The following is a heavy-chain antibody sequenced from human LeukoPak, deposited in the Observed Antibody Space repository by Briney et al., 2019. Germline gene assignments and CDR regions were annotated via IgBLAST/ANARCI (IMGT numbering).Heavy chain of an antibody. CDR3: ARDPTTVVTTPYCFDF. Sequence: PSETLSLTCAVHGGSFSGYHWNWIRQSPGKGLEWIGEINDRGHTNYNPSLESRVTISVDTSKKQFSLKLNSVTAADTAVYYCARDPTTVVTTPYCFDFWGQGTLVTVSS. CDR1: GGSFSGYH. CDR2: INDRGHT. V-gene: IGHV4-34*01. D-gene: IGHD4-23*01. J-gene: IGHJ4*02.